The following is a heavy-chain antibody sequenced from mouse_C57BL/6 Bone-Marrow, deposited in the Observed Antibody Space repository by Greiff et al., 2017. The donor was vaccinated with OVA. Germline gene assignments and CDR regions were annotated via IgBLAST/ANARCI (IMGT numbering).Heavy chain of an antibody. Sequence: VQLQQSGAELVRPGASVKLSCTASGFNIKDDYMPWVKQRPEQGLEWIGWIDPGNGDTEYASKFQGKATITADTSSNTAYLQLSSLTSEDTAVYYCTTGRKNYFDYWGRGTTLTVSS. J-gene: IGHJ2*01. V-gene: IGHV14-4*01. CDR1: GFNIKDDY. CDR3: TTGRKNYFDY. CDR2: IDPGNGDT.